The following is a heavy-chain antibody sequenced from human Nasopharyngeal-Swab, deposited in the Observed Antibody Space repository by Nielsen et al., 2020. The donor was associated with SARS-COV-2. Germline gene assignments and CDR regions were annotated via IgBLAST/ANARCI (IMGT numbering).Heavy chain of an antibody. V-gene: IGHV7-4-1*02. D-gene: IGHD2-2*01. J-gene: IGHJ4*02. CDR3: ARSNCSSTSCYAF. Sequence: ASVKVSCKASGYTFTSYAMDWVRQAPGQGLEWMGWINTNAGNPTYAQGFTGRFVFSLDTSVSTAYLQISSLKAEDTAVYYCARSNCSSTSCYAFWGQGTLVTVSS. CDR2: INTNAGNP. CDR1: GYTFTSYA.